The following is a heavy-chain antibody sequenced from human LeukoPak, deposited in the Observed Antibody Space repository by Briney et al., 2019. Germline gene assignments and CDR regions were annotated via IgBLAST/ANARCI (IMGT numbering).Heavy chain of an antibody. CDR3: ARFSPLVYGSGKNNWFDP. CDR1: GGSISSYY. V-gene: IGHV4-59*01. CDR2: IYYSGST. D-gene: IGHD3-10*01. Sequence: SETLSLTCTVSGGSISSYYWSWIRQPPGKGLEWIGYIYYSGSTNYNPSLKSRVTISVDTSKNQFSLKLSSVTAADTAVYYCARFSPLVYGSGKNNWFDPWGQGTLVTVSS. J-gene: IGHJ5*02.